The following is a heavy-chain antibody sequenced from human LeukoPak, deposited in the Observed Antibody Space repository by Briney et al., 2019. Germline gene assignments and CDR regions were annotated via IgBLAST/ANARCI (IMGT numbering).Heavy chain of an antibody. D-gene: IGHD5-12*01. CDR2: IYHGGST. CDR1: GGSISSSNW. V-gene: IGHV4-4*02. Sequence: SETLSLTCAVSGGSISSSNWWSWVRQPPGKGLEWIGEIYHGGSTNYNPSLKSRVTISVDKSKNQFSLKLSSVTAADTAVYYCASPRGYSGYERAFDIWGQGTMVTVSS. J-gene: IGHJ3*02. CDR3: ASPRGYSGYERAFDI.